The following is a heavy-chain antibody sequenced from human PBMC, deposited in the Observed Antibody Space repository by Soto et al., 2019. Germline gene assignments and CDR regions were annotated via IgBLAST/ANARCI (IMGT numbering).Heavy chain of an antibody. V-gene: IGHV4-30-4*01. CDR2: IYYSGST. J-gene: IGHJ6*02. Sequence: SETLSLTCTVSGGSISSGDYYWSWIRQPPGKGLEWIGYIYYSGSTYYNPSLKSRVTISVDTSKNQFSLKLSSVTATDTAVYYCARDPGITIFGVDLPYYYYYGMDVWGQGTTVTVSS. CDR1: GGSISSGDYY. D-gene: IGHD3-3*01. CDR3: ARDPGITIFGVDLPYYYYYGMDV.